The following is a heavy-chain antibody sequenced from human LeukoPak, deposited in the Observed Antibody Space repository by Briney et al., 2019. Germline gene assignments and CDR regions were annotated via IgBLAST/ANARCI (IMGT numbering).Heavy chain of an antibody. D-gene: IGHD3-22*01. Sequence: GGSLRLSCAASGFTFSNYWMNWVRQAPGKGLEWVASIQRDGSEKYYVESVKGRFTISRDNAKNSLYLQMNSLRAEDTALYHCARGGGYDSSGYTNFWGQGTMVTVSS. CDR1: GFTFSNYW. CDR2: IQRDGSEK. J-gene: IGHJ3*01. V-gene: IGHV3-7*03. CDR3: ARGGGYDSSGYTNF.